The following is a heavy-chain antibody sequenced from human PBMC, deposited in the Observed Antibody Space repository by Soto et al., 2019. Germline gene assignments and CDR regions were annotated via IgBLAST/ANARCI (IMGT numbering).Heavy chain of an antibody. V-gene: IGHV3-11*01. CDR2: ISSSGSTI. Sequence: GGSLRLSCAASGFTFSDYHMSWIRQAPGKGLEWVSYISSSGSTIYYADSVKGRFTISRDNAKNSLYLQMNSLRAEDTAVYYCAGGKKWLAPFDYWGQGTLVTVSS. D-gene: IGHD6-19*01. CDR3: AGGKKWLAPFDY. CDR1: GFTFSDYH. J-gene: IGHJ4*02.